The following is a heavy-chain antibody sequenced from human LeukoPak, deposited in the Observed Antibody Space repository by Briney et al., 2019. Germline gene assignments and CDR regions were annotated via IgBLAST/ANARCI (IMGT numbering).Heavy chain of an antibody. CDR2: ISDNGGGT. V-gene: IGHV3-23*01. CDR1: GFTFSDYA. D-gene: IGHD3-16*01. CDR3: AKDGRYYFDY. Sequence: GGSLRLSCTASGFTFSDYAMSWVRQAPGEGLEWVSSISDNGGGTYYADSVKGRFTISRDNSKNTLYLQMNSLRAEDTAVYYCAKDGRYYFDYWGQGTLVTVSS. J-gene: IGHJ4*02.